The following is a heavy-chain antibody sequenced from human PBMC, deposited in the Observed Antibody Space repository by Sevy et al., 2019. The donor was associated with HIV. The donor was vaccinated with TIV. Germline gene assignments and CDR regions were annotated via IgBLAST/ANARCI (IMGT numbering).Heavy chain of an antibody. CDR2: IKKDGSEK. D-gene: IGHD2-2*01. CDR1: GFTFSNYW. V-gene: IGHV3-7*03. J-gene: IGHJ6*02. CDR3: ARDCSSTSCLWGLDV. Sequence: GGSLRLSCAASGFTFSNYWMSWVRQAPGKGLEWVANIKKDGSEKYYVDSVKGRFTISRDNAKNSLFLQMNSLRAEDTALYYCARDCSSTSCLWGLDVWGQGTTVTVS.